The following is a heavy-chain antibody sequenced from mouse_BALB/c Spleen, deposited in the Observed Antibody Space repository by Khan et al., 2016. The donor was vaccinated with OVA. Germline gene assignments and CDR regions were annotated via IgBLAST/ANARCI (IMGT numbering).Heavy chain of an antibody. Sequence: QVQLKQAGPGLVAPSQTLYITCTVSGFSLTSYGVHWVHQPPGQGLEWLGIIWPGGGTNDNMALKSILRISKDNAKSQVFLKMNSLQTEDTAMYYCARDTSAIPYWGQGTLVTVSA. CDR3: ARDTSAIPY. D-gene: IGHD1-2*01. J-gene: IGHJ3*01. CDR1: GFSLTSYG. CDR2: IWPGGGT. V-gene: IGHV2-9*02.